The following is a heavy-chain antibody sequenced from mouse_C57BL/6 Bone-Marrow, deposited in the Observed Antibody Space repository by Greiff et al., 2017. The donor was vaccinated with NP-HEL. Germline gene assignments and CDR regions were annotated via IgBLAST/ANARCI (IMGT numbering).Heavy chain of an antibody. V-gene: IGHV1-76*01. CDR1: GYTFTDYY. J-gene: IGHJ2*01. Sequence: VKLMESGAELVRPGASVKLSCKASGYTFTDYYINWVKQRPGQGLEWIARIYPGSGNTYYNEKFKGKATLTAEKSSSTAYMQLSSLTSEDSAVYFCANYYGSRGGYWGQGTTLTVSS. D-gene: IGHD1-1*01. CDR2: IYPGSGNT. CDR3: ANYYGSRGGY.